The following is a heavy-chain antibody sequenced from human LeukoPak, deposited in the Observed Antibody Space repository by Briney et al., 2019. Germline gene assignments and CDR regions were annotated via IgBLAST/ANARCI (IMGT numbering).Heavy chain of an antibody. CDR1: GYTFCVYY. CDR3: AIVSYCSGGSCDPLFDC. D-gene: IGHD2-15*01. Sequence: GGSLTLSCAGSGYTFCVYYMSWLRQAPGKGLEWVSSFWASSSYINYADSVRGRFTLSRDSPKNSLYLQMSSLRAEDTGMYYCAIVSYCSGGSCDPLFDCWGRGTLVTVSS. V-gene: IGHV3-11*05. J-gene: IGHJ4*02. CDR2: FWASSSYI.